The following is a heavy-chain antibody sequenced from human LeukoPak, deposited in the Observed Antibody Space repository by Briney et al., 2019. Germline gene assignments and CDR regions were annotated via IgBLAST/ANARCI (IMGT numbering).Heavy chain of an antibody. CDR1: GFTLSTYG. CDR2: ISGGSSAI. CDR3: ATYSGYDRIFDH. Sequence: GGSLRLSCAASGFTLSTYGMNWVRQAPGKGLEWVSYISGGSSAIYYTDSVKGRFTISRDNAEKSVYLQMNGLRAEDTAVYYCATYSGYDRIFDHWGQGTLVTVSS. D-gene: IGHD5-12*01. V-gene: IGHV3-48*01. J-gene: IGHJ4*02.